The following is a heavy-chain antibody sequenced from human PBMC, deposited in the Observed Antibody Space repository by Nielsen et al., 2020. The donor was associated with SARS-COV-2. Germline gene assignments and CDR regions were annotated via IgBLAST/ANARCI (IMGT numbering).Heavy chain of an antibody. CDR2: IKPDGSEK. V-gene: IGHV3-7*03. Sequence: GESLKISCAASGFTFSSLWMSWVRQVPGKGLEWVADIKPDGSEKFYVDSVKGRFTISRDNAKNSMSLQMNSLRAEDTALYYCAKDFDQWLVPVYFDYWGQGTLVTVSS. CDR3: AKDFDQWLVPVYFDY. J-gene: IGHJ4*02. D-gene: IGHD6-19*01. CDR1: GFTFSSLW.